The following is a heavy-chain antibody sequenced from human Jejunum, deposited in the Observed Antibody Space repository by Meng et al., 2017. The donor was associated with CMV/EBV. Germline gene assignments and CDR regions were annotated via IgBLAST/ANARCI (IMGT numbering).Heavy chain of an antibody. J-gene: IGHJ4*02. V-gene: IGHV3-30*02. D-gene: IGHD6-19*01. CDR3: AKVGFGWYSIDY. Sequence: VQLVASGGGVAQPGGSRRLSCAASGFTFRIYGMHWVRQAPGKGLEWVAFIRYDGTVQNYADSVKGRFTISRDNSWNMLSLEMNSLRPEDTAVYYCAKVGFGWYSIDYWGQGTLVTISS. CDR1: GFTFRIYG. CDR2: IRYDGTVQ.